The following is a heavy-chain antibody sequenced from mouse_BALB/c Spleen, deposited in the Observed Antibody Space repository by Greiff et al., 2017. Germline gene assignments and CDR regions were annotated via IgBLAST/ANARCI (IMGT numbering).Heavy chain of an antibody. J-gene: IGHJ2*01. CDR2: IRNKANGYTT. V-gene: IGHV7-3*02. Sequence: EVHLVESGGGLVQPGGSLRLSCATSGFTFTDYYMSWVRQPPGKALEWLGFIRNKANGYTTEYSASVKGRFTISRDNSQSILYLQMNTLRAEDSATYYCARDGGTYYFDYWGQGTTLTVSS. D-gene: IGHD3-3*01. CDR3: ARDGGTYYFDY. CDR1: GFTFTDYY.